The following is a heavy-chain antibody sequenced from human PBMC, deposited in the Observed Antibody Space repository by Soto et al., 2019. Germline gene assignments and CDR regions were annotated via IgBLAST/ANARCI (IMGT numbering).Heavy chain of an antibody. CDR3: VRDGTKTLRDWFDP. J-gene: IGHJ5*02. CDR1: GASISGFY. D-gene: IGHD1-1*01. V-gene: IGHV4-4*07. CDR2: IYATGTT. Sequence: SETLSLTCTVSGASISGFYWSWIRKSAGKGLEWIERIYATGTTDYNPSLKSRVMMSVDTSKKQFSLKLRSVTAADTAVYYCVRDGTKTLRDWFDPWGQGMSVTVSS.